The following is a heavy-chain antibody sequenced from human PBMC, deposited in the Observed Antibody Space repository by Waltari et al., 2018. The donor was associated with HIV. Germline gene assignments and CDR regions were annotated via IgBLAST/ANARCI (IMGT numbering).Heavy chain of an antibody. CDR2: ISSSSSYI. V-gene: IGHV3-21*01. J-gene: IGHJ6*02. Sequence: EVQLVESGGGLVKPGGSLRLSCAASGFTFSSHSMNWVRQAPGKGLEWVSSISSSSSYIYYADSVKGRFTISRDNAKNSLYLQMNSLRAEDTAVYYCARDFWGGYYYGMDVWGQGTTVTVSS. CDR3: ARDFWGGYYYGMDV. CDR1: GFTFSSHS. D-gene: IGHD3-16*01.